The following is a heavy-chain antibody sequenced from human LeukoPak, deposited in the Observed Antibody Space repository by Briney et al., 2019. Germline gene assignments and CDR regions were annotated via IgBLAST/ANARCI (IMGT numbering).Heavy chain of an antibody. Sequence: RGSLRLSCAASGFTFSSYSMNWVRQAPGKGLEWVSSISSSSSYIYYADSVKGRFTISRDNSKNTLYLQMNSLRAEDTAVYYCAKDKGVRSTSLDAFDIWGQGTMVTVSS. CDR1: GFTFSSYS. V-gene: IGHV3-21*04. CDR2: ISSSSSYI. J-gene: IGHJ3*02. CDR3: AKDKGVRSTSLDAFDI. D-gene: IGHD2-2*01.